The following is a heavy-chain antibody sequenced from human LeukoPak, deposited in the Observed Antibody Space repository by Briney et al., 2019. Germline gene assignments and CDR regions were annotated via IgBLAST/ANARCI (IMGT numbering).Heavy chain of an antibody. D-gene: IGHD5-12*01. CDR3: AKATVGGYED. CDR2: VASDGST. J-gene: IGHJ4*02. V-gene: IGHV3-53*01. Sequence: PGGSLRLSCAASGITVSSNYMSWVRQAPGKGLVWVSVVASDGSTKYADSVKGRLAISRDNSKNTLYLQMNSLRAEDTGVYYCAKATVGGYEDWGQGTLVTVSS. CDR1: GITVSSNY.